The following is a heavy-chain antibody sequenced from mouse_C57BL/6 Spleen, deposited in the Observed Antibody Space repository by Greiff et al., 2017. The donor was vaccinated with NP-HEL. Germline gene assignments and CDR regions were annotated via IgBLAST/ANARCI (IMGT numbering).Heavy chain of an antibody. CDR2: IDPSDSYT. D-gene: IGHD1-1*01. CDR1: GYTFTSYW. Sequence: QVQLQQPGAELVRPGTSVKLSCKASGYTFTSYWMHWVKQRPGQGLEWIGVIDPSDSYTNYNQKFKGKATLTVDPSSSTAYMQLSSLTSEDSAVYYCARPPSYGSSYGFAYWGQGTLVTVSA. CDR3: ARPPSYGSSYGFAY. V-gene: IGHV1-59*01. J-gene: IGHJ3*01.